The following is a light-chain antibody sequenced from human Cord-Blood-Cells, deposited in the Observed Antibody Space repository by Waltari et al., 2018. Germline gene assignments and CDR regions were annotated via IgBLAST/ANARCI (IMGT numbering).Light chain of an antibody. CDR3: QQYNNWPPWT. V-gene: IGKV3-15*01. Sequence: EIVMTQCPATLPLSPGERASLSCRASQSVSSNLAWYQQKPGQAPRLLIYGSSTRATGIPARFSGSGSGTEFTLTISSLQSEDFAVYYCQQYNNWPPWTFGQGTKVEIK. CDR1: QSVSSN. J-gene: IGKJ1*01. CDR2: GSS.